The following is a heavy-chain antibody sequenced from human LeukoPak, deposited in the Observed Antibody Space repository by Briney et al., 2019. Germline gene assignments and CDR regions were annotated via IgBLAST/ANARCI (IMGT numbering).Heavy chain of an antibody. V-gene: IGHV4-39*01. CDR1: GGYISTGSYY. Sequence: PSETLSLTCTVSGGYISTGSYYWGWIRQPPGKGLEWIGTIYYSGNTYYNPSLKSRVTMSVDTSKNQFSLKLNSVTAADTAVYYCARRASGSYYPFDYWGQGTLVTVSS. CDR3: ARRASGSYYPFDY. CDR2: IYYSGNT. D-gene: IGHD1-26*01. J-gene: IGHJ4*02.